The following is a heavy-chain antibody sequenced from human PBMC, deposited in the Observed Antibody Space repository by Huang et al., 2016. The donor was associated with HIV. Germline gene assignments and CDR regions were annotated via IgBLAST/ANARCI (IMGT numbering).Heavy chain of an antibody. J-gene: IGHJ4*02. CDR1: GFNFRDYT. Sequence: EVHLVESGGVVVQPGGSLRLSCTGSGFNFRDYTMHWVRQAPGKGLELVSLISWDGGSTQYANSVKGRFTISRDNSKNSLFLQMNSLRSGDTAVYYCAKDKWLQSSYFDYWGQGTLVTVSS. V-gene: IGHV3-43*01. CDR2: ISWDGGST. CDR3: AKDKWLQSSYFDY. D-gene: IGHD4-4*01.